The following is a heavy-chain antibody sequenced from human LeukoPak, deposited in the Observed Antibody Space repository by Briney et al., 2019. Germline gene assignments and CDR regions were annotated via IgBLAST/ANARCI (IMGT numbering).Heavy chain of an antibody. Sequence: PGRSLRLSCAASGFTFSSYGMHWVRQAPGKGLEWVAVIWYDGSNKYYADSVKGRFTISRDNSKNTLYLQMNSLRAEDTAVYYCAKLVGATTYWGQGTLVTVSS. J-gene: IGHJ4*02. D-gene: IGHD1-26*01. CDR1: GFTFSSYG. CDR2: IWYDGSNK. V-gene: IGHV3-33*06. CDR3: AKLVGATTY.